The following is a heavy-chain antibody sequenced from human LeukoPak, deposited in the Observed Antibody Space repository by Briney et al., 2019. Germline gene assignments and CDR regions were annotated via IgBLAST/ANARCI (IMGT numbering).Heavy chain of an antibody. Sequence: PSETLSLTCTVSGGSISSGDYYWSWIRQPPGKGLEWIGYIYYSGSTYYNPSLKSRVTISVDTSKNQFSLKLSSVTAADTAVYYCASDRDSGSYWDYYYYGMDVWGQGTTVTVSS. J-gene: IGHJ6*02. V-gene: IGHV4-30-4*01. CDR1: GGSISSGDYY. CDR2: IYYSGST. D-gene: IGHD1-26*01. CDR3: ASDRDSGSYWDYYYYGMDV.